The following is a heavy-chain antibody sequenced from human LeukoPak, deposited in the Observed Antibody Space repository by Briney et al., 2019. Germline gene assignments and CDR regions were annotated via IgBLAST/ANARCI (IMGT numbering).Heavy chain of an antibody. CDR2: INHSGST. D-gene: IGHD6-19*01. Sequence: SETLSLTCAVYGGSFSGYYWSWIRQPPGKGLEWIGEINHSGSTNYNPSPKSRVTISVDTSKNQFSLKLSSVTAADTAVYYCARHRGAVAGRYYYYYMDVWGKGTTVTISS. V-gene: IGHV4-34*01. CDR3: ARHRGAVAGRYYYYYMDV. CDR1: GGSFSGYY. J-gene: IGHJ6*03.